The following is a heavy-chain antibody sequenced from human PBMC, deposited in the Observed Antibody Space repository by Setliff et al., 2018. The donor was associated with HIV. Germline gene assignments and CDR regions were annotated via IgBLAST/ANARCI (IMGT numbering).Heavy chain of an antibody. CDR3: AKVGLYDSFGYANGLPGAFDT. CDR2: IYPSDSDT. D-gene: IGHD3-22*01. V-gene: IGHV5-51*01. CDR1: GYRFTSYW. J-gene: IGHJ3*02. Sequence: GESLKISCKGFGYRFTSYWIGWARHMPGKGLEWMGIIYPSDSDTRYSPSFQGQVTISADKSISIAYLQWNSLKASDTATYYCAKVGLYDSFGYANGLPGAFDTWGQGTMVTVSS.